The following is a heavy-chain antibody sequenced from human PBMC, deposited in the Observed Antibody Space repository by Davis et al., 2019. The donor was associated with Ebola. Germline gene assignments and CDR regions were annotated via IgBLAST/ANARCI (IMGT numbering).Heavy chain of an antibody. V-gene: IGHV1-69*13. J-gene: IGHJ6*02. CDR2: IIPIFGTA. D-gene: IGHD3-9*01. Sequence: SVKVSCKASGGTFSSYAISWVRQAPGQGLEWMGGIIPIFGTANYAQKFQGRVTITADESTSTAYMELSSLRSEDTAVYYCATDRRILTGYYIAPYYYYGMDVWGQGTTVTVSS. CDR1: GGTFSSYA. CDR3: ATDRRILTGYYIAPYYYYGMDV.